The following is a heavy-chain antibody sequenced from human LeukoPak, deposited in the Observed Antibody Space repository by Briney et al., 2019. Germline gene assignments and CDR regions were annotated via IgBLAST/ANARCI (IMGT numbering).Heavy chain of an antibody. CDR3: AKEASRFLY. Sequence: GGSLRLSCTASGFTFNTYSMNWVRQAPGKGLEWVSSISSSSGYMSHADAVKGRFTISRDNAKNSLYLQMNSLRVEDTAVYYCAKEASRFLYWGQGTLVTVSS. D-gene: IGHD3-3*01. J-gene: IGHJ4*02. CDR2: ISSSSGYM. CDR1: GFTFNTYS. V-gene: IGHV3-21*01.